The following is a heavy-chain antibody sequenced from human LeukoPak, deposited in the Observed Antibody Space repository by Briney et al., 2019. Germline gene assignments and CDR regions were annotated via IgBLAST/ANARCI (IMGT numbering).Heavy chain of an antibody. J-gene: IGHJ4*02. Sequence: SGPTPVNPTQTLTLTCTFSGFSLSTSGVGVGWIRQPPGKALEWLALIYWDDDKRYSPSLKSRLTITKDTSKNQVVLTMTNMDPVDTATYYCAHRHHPHIVVVVADATGFDYWGQGTLVTVSS. V-gene: IGHV2-5*02. CDR1: GFSLSTSGVG. CDR2: IYWDDDK. CDR3: AHRHHPHIVVVVADATGFDY. D-gene: IGHD2-15*01.